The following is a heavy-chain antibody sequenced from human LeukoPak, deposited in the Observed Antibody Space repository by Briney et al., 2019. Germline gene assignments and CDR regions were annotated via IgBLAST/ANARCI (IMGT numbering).Heavy chain of an antibody. CDR2: IYSGGST. D-gene: IGHD3-10*01. J-gene: IGHJ6*03. V-gene: IGHV3-66*01. CDR3: AREASYYGSGSYYNNRYYMDV. Sequence: PGGSLRLSCAASGFTVSGNYMSWVRQAPGKGLEWVSVIYSGGSTYNADSVKGRFTISRDNSKNTLYLQMNSLRAEDTAVYYCAREASYYGSGSYYNNRYYMDVWGKGTTVTISS. CDR1: GFTVSGNY.